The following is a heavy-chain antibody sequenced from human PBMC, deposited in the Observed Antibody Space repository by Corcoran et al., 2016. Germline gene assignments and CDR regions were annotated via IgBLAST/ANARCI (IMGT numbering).Heavy chain of an antibody. CDR1: GGSFSGYY. CDR2: INHSGST. V-gene: IGHV4-34*01. Sequence: QVQLQQWGAGLLKPSETLSLTCAVYGGSFSGYYWSWIRQPPGKGLEWIGEINHSGSTNYNPSLKSRVTISVDTSKNQFSLKLSSVTAADTAVYYCAREGSLRTFDYWGQGTLVTVSS. CDR3: AREGSLRTFDY. J-gene: IGHJ4*02. D-gene: IGHD3-16*01.